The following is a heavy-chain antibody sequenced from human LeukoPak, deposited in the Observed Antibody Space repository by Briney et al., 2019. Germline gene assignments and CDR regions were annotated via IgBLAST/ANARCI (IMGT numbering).Heavy chain of an antibody. J-gene: IGHJ4*02. V-gene: IGHV4-39*01. CDR3: AGSIAVADQN. CDR1: GGSISSSSYY. D-gene: IGHD6-13*01. Sequence: SETLSLTCTVSGGSISSSSYYWGWIRQPPGKGLEWIGSIYYSGSTYYNPSLKSRVTISVDTSKNQFSLKLSSVTAADTALYYCAGSIAVADQNWGQGTLVTVSS. CDR2: IYYSGST.